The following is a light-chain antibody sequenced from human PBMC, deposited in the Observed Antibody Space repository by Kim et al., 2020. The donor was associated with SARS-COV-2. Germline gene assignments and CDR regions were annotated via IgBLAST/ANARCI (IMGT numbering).Light chain of an antibody. CDR3: QVWDSSSDPHVV. J-gene: IGLJ2*01. CDR1: NSGSKS. CDR2: YDS. V-gene: IGLV3-21*04. Sequence: PGKTARITCGGKNSGSKSVHWYQQKPGQAPVLVIYYDSDRPSGIPERFSGSNSGNTATLTISRVEAGDEADYYCQVWDSSSDPHVVFGGGTQLTVL.